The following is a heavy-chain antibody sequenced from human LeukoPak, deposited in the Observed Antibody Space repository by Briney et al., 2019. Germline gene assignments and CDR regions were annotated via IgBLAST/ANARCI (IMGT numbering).Heavy chain of an antibody. CDR1: GFTFSSYA. CDR2: ISGSGGST. V-gene: IGHV3-23*01. D-gene: IGHD2-2*02. CDR3: AKVSPVVPAAIPRSHYGMDV. J-gene: IGHJ6*02. Sequence: GRSLRLSCAASGFTFSSYAMSWVRQAPGKGLEWVSAISGSGGSTYYADSVKGRFTISRDNSKNTLYLQMNSLRAEDTAVYYCAKVSPVVPAAIPRSHYGMDVWGQGTTVTVSS.